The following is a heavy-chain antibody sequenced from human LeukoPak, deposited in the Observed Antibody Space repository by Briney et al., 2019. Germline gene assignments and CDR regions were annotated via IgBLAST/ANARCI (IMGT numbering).Heavy chain of an antibody. CDR3: ARTYYDILTGHFVF. V-gene: IGHV5-51*01. Sequence: GESLKISCKGSGYSFSNYWIGWVRQMPGKGLEWLGSTYPGDSDTRYSPSFQGQVTISVDKSINTAYLQWNSLRASDTAMYFCARTYYDILTGHFVFWGQGTLVTVSS. CDR2: TYPGDSDT. J-gene: IGHJ4*02. D-gene: IGHD3-9*01. CDR1: GYSFSNYW.